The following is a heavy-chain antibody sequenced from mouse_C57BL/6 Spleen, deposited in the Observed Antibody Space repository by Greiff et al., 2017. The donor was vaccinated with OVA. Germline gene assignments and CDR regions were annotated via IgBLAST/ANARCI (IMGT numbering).Heavy chain of an antibody. CDR3: SSCLYYYDD. V-gene: IGHV6-3*01. Sequence: EVKVEESGGGLVQPGGSMKLSCVASGFTFSNYWMNWVRQSPEKGLEWVAQISLKSGDYATHYAESGKGRFTISRDDSKSSVYPQMNNLKAGDTGIYYCSSCLYYYDDRGKGTTLTVAT. J-gene: IGHJ2*01. CDR1: GFTFSNYW. CDR2: ISLKSGDYAT.